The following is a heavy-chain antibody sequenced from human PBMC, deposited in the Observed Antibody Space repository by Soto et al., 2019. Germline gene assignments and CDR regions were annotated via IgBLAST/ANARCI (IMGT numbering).Heavy chain of an antibody. V-gene: IGHV1-24*01. CDR3: ATDIAMTTVTPYYYYYGMDV. CDR1: GYTLTELS. D-gene: IGHD4-17*01. Sequence: WASVKVSCKVSGYTLTELSMHWVRQAPGKGLEWMGGFDPEDGETIYAQKFQGRVTMTEDTSTDTAYMELSSLRSEDTAVYYCATDIAMTTVTPYYYYYGMDVWGQGTTVTVSS. CDR2: FDPEDGET. J-gene: IGHJ6*02.